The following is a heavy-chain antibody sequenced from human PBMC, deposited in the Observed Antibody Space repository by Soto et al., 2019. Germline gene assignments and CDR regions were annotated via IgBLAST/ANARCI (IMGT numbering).Heavy chain of an antibody. CDR2: IYWDGDK. Sequence: QINLIESGPTLVKPTQTLTLTCTFSGFSLSTSGAAVGWVRQPPGRALEWLALIYWDGDKRYNASLGNRLTITKDTSKNQVVLTLTNVDPADTATYYCAHRATMTIFGLIIDNGIWFDPWGQGTRVIVS. CDR1: GFSLSTSGAA. V-gene: IGHV2-5*02. CDR3: AHRATMTIFGLIIDNGIWFDP. D-gene: IGHD3-3*01. J-gene: IGHJ5*02.